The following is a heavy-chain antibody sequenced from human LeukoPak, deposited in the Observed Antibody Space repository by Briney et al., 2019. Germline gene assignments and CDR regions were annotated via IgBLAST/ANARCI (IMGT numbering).Heavy chain of an antibody. J-gene: IGHJ3*02. D-gene: IGHD6-19*01. V-gene: IGHV3-48*03. CDR1: GFTFSSYE. Sequence: TGGSLRLSCAASGFTFSSYEMNWVRQAPGKGLEWVSYTSSSGSTIYYADSVKGRCTISRDNAKNSLYLQMNSLRAEDTAVYYCARIPTTGARVAGTADAFDIWGQGTMVTVSS. CDR2: TSSSGSTI. CDR3: ARIPTTGARVAGTADAFDI.